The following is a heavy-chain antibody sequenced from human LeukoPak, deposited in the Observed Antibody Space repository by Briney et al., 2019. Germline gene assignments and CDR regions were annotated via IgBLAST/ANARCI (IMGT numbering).Heavy chain of an antibody. D-gene: IGHD5-24*01. CDR2: IGNSDET. CDR1: RFCFNTNA. J-gene: IGHJ4*02. V-gene: IGHV3-23*01. Sequence: GGSLRLSCAASRFCFNTNAMSWVRQAPGMGLEWVGAIGNSDETYYADAVKGRFTISRDNSKNTLYLQMNSLRAVDTAVYYCAKDDGWVQYANWGQGTLVTVSS. CDR3: AKDDGWVQYAN.